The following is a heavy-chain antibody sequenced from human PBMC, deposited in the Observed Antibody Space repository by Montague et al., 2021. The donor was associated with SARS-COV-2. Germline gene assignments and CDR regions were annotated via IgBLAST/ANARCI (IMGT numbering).Heavy chain of an antibody. Sequence: SLRLSLSASGFTFSSYAMHWVRQAPGKGLEWVAVISYDGSNKYYADSVKGRFTISRDNSKNTLYLQMNSLRAEDTAVYYCASELLGAFDIWGQGTMVTVSS. J-gene: IGHJ3*02. CDR2: ISYDGSNK. CDR1: GFTFSSYA. D-gene: IGHD2/OR15-2a*01. V-gene: IGHV3-30-3*01. CDR3: ASELLGAFDI.